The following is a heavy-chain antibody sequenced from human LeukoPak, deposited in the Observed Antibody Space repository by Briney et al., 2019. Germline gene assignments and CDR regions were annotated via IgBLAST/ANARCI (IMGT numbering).Heavy chain of an antibody. CDR1: GDSISSYF. CDR3: ARGSSGGPGGYYYYYMDV. V-gene: IGHV4-4*07. CDR2: IYSSGST. Sequence: KSSETLSLTCTVSGDSISSYFWSWIRQPAGKGLEWIGRIYSSGSTNYNPALKSRVTMSVDTSKNQFPLKLSSVTAADTAVYYCARGSSGGPGGYYYYYMDVWGKGTTVTVSS. J-gene: IGHJ6*03. D-gene: IGHD3-10*01.